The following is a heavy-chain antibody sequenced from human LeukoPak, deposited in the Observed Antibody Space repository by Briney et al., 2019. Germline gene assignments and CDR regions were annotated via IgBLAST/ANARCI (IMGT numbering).Heavy chain of an antibody. Sequence: SETLSLTCTVSGGSIYSSSYYWGWIRQPPGKGLEWIGSIYYSGSTHYNPSLKSRVTISGDTSKNQFSLELSSVTAADAAVYYCARLYTSGWHVDYWGQGTLVTVSS. V-gene: IGHV4-39*01. J-gene: IGHJ4*02. CDR3: ARLYTSGWHVDY. D-gene: IGHD6-19*01. CDR1: GGSIYSSSYY. CDR2: IYYSGST.